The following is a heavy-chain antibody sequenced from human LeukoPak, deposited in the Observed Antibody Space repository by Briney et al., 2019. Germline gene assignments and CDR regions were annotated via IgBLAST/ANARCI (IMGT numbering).Heavy chain of an antibody. CDR3: ARDHRTTSRYYYYYGMDV. D-gene: IGHD1-1*01. J-gene: IGHJ6*04. CDR2: ISYDGSNK. V-gene: IGHV3-30*04. Sequence: GGSLRLSCAASGFTFSSYAMHWVRQAPGKGLEWVAVISYDGSNKYYADSVKGRFTISRDNSKNTLYLQMNSLRAEDTAVYYCARDHRTTSRYYYYYGMDVWAKGTTVTVSS. CDR1: GFTFSSYA.